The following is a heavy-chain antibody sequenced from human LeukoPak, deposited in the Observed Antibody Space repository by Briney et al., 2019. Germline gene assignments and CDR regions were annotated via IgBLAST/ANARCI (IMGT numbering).Heavy chain of an antibody. Sequence: SETLSLTCTVSGYSISSGYYWGWIRQPPGKGLEWIGSIYHSGSTYYNPSLKSRVTISVDTSKNQFSLKLSSVTAADTAVYYCARDLGGGSSWYYFDYWGQGTLVTVSS. D-gene: IGHD6-13*01. CDR2: IYHSGST. CDR3: ARDLGGGSSWYYFDY. V-gene: IGHV4-38-2*02. CDR1: GYSISSGYY. J-gene: IGHJ4*02.